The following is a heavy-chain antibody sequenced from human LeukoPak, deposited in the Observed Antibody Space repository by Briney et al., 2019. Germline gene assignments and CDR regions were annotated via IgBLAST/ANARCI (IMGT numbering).Heavy chain of an antibody. V-gene: IGHV3-30*02. CDR2: IHYDGSNE. Sequence: PGGALRLSCAASGFTFSGYGMHWVRQAPGKGLGWVASIHYDGSNEHYADSVKGRFTISRDNSKNTLYLQMNSLRPEDTAVYYCVKDPSDTDDYWGQGTLVTVSS. CDR1: GFTFSGYG. CDR3: VKDPSDTDDY. J-gene: IGHJ4*02. D-gene: IGHD3-9*01.